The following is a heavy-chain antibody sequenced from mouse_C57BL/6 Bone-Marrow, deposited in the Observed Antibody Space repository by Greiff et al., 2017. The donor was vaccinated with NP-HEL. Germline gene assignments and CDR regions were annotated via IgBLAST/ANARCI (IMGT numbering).Heavy chain of an antibody. J-gene: IGHJ3*01. CDR1: GYSFTDYN. D-gene: IGHD2-1*01. CDR3: ARGWNGNYAWFAY. CDR2: LNPNYGTT. Sequence: EVQLQQSGPELVKPGASVKISCKASGYSFTDYNMNWVKQSNGKSLEWIGVLNPNYGTTSYNQKFKGKATLTVAQSSSTAYMKLNSLTSEDSAVYYCARGWNGNYAWFAYWGQGTLVTVSA. V-gene: IGHV1-39*01.